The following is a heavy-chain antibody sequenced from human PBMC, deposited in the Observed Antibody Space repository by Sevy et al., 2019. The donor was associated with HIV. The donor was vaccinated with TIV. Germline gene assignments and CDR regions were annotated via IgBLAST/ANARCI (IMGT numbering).Heavy chain of an antibody. CDR1: GFTFSNAW. J-gene: IGHJ4*02. CDR2: IRSNTDGGTT. D-gene: IGHD3-10*01. CDR3: TAVGV. Sequence: GGSLRLSCAASGFTFSNAWMSWVRQAPGKGLEWVARIRSNTDGGTTEYTAPVNGRFTISRDDSKNMLDLQMNSLRFEDTAVYFCTAVGVWGQGTMVTVSS. V-gene: IGHV3-15*01.